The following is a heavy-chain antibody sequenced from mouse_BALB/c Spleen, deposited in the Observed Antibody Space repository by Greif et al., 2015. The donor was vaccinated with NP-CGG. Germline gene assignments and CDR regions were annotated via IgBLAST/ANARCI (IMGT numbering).Heavy chain of an antibody. Sequence: VQLQQSGAELAKPGASVKMSCKASGYTFTSYWMHWVKQRPGQGLEWIGYINPSTGYTEYNQKFKDKATLTADKSSSTAYMQLSSLTSEDSAVYYCARGRDGDYWGQGTTLTVPS. J-gene: IGHJ2*01. V-gene: IGHV1-7*01. CDR3: ARGRDGDY. CDR2: INPSTGYT. D-gene: IGHD3-3*01. CDR1: GYTFTSYW.